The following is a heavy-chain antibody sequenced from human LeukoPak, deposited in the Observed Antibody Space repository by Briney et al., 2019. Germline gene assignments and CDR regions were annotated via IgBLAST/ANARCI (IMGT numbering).Heavy chain of an antibody. CDR2: IYSSGST. Sequence: SETLSLTCTVSGGSISSYYWNWIRQPAGKGLEWIGRIYSSGSTNYNPSPKSRVTMSVDTSKNQFSLKLSSVTAADTAVYYCARDPSSLGGRFDPWGQGTLVAVSS. V-gene: IGHV4-4*07. CDR1: GGSISSYY. D-gene: IGHD3-10*01. J-gene: IGHJ5*02. CDR3: ARDPSSLGGRFDP.